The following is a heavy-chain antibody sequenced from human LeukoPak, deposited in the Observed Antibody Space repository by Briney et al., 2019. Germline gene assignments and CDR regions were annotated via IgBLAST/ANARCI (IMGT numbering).Heavy chain of an antibody. CDR3: ARGRLSSSWYLGAFDI. CDR2: IKQDGSEK. D-gene: IGHD6-13*01. V-gene: IGHV3-7*01. J-gene: IGHJ3*02. CDR1: GFTFSSYW. Sequence: GGSLRLSCAASGFTFSSYWMSWVRQAPGKGLEWVANIKQDGSEKYYVDSVKGRFTISRDNARNSLYLQMNSLRAEDTAVYYCARGRLSSSWYLGAFDIWGQGTMVTVSS.